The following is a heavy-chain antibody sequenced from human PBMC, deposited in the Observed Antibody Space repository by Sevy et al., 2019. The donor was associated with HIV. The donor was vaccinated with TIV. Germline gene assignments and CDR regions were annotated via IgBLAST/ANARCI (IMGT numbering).Heavy chain of an antibody. CDR3: ARYRGSYSSYYYFDF. CDR1: GYRFTSYW. V-gene: IGHV5-51*01. J-gene: IGHJ4*02. CDR2: IYPGDSDV. D-gene: IGHD1-26*01. Sequence: GESLKISCKGSGYRFTSYWIGWVRQKPGKGLEWMGFIYPGDSDVRYSPSFQGQVTVSADESISTAYLQWSSLKASDTAMYYCARYRGSYSSYYYFDFWGQGTLVTVSS.